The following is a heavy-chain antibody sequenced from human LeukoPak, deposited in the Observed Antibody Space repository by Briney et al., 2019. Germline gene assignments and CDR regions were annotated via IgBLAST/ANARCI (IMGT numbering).Heavy chain of an antibody. D-gene: IGHD2-15*01. Sequence: GGSLRLSCAASGFTFSSYWMHWVRQAPGKGLEWVAVIWYDGSEKYYADSVKGRFTISRDNSKNTLYLQMNSLRAEDTAVYYCARISCTGGRCKPYSYYDMDVWGQGTTVTVSS. CDR2: IWYDGSEK. CDR1: GFTFSSYW. J-gene: IGHJ6*02. V-gene: IGHV3-33*08. CDR3: ARISCTGGRCKPYSYYDMDV.